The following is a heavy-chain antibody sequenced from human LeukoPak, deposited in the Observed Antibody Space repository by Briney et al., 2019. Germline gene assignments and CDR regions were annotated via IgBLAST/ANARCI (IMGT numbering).Heavy chain of an antibody. Sequence: SETLSLTCTVSGGSISPYYWSWIRQHPGKGLEWIGYIYYSGSTYYNPSLKSRVTISVDTSKNQFSLKLSSVTAADTAVYYCARDTPIVGATWGQGTLVTVSS. CDR3: ARDTPIVGAT. CDR1: GGSISPYY. D-gene: IGHD1-26*01. CDR2: IYYSGST. J-gene: IGHJ4*02. V-gene: IGHV4-31*03.